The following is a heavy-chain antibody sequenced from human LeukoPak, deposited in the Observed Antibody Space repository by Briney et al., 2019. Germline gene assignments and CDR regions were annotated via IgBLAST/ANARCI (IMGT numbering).Heavy chain of an antibody. V-gene: IGHV3-23*01. J-gene: IGHJ3*02. CDR2: ISGSGGNT. Sequence: GRSLRLSCAASGFTFSSYGMHWVRQAPGKGLEWVSVISGSGGNTYYADSVKGRFTISRDNSKNTLYLQMNSLRAEDTAVYYCATGRITLDAFDIWGQGTLVTVSS. D-gene: IGHD1-14*01. CDR1: GFTFSSYG. CDR3: ATGRITLDAFDI.